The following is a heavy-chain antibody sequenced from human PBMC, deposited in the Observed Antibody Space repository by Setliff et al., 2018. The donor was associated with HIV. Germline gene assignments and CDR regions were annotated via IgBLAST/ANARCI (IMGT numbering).Heavy chain of an antibody. V-gene: IGHV3-15*01. Sequence: GGSLRLSCAASGFTFSNAWMSWVRQAPGKGLEWVGRIKSKTEGGTTDYAAPVKGRFTISRDDSKNTLYLQMNSLKTEDTAVYYCTTDASSGWCWYCFDYWGQGTLVTVSS. CDR2: IKSKTEGGTT. D-gene: IGHD6-19*01. CDR3: TTDASSGWCWYCFDY. J-gene: IGHJ4*02. CDR1: GFTFSNAW.